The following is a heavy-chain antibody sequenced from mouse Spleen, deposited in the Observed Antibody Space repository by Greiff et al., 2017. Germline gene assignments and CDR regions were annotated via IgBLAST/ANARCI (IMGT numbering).Heavy chain of an antibody. J-gene: IGHJ4*01. CDR2: IWGGGST. V-gene: IGHV2-6*01. CDR3: ASGLTGTGDAMDY. Sequence: QVQLQQSGPGLVAASQSLSITCTVSGFSLTSYGVDWVRQSPGKGLEWLGVIWGGGSTNYNSALKSRLSISKDNSKSQVFLKMNSLQTDDTAMYYCASGLTGTGDAMDYWGQGTSVTVSS. CDR1: GFSLTSYG. D-gene: IGHD4-1*01.